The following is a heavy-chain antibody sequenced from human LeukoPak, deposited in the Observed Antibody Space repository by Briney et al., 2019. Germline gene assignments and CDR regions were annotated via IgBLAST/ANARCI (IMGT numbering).Heavy chain of an antibody. Sequence: PSETPSLTCAVYGGSFSGYYWSWIRQPPGKGLEWIGEINHSGSTNYNPSLKSRVTISVDTSKNQFSLKLSSVTAADTAVYYCARGGYGGYFYWGQGTLVTVSS. J-gene: IGHJ4*02. D-gene: IGHD4-17*01. V-gene: IGHV4-34*01. CDR1: GGSFSGYY. CDR2: INHSGST. CDR3: ARGGYGGYFY.